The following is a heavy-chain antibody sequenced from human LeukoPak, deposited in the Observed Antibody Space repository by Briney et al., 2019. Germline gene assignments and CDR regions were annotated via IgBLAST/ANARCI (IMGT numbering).Heavy chain of an antibody. CDR3: ATPSGYSRNYYYYYMDV. CDR2: IYSGGST. CDR1: GFTVSSNY. Sequence: PGGSLRLSCAASGFTVSSNYMSWVRQAPGKGLEWVSVIYSGGSTYYADSVKGRFTISRDNSKNTQYLQMNSLRAEDTAVYYCATPSGYSRNYYYYYMDVWGKGTTVTVSS. V-gene: IGHV3-66*02. J-gene: IGHJ6*03. D-gene: IGHD5-12*01.